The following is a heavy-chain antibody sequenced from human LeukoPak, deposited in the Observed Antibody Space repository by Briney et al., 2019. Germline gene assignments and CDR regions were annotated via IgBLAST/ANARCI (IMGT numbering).Heavy chain of an antibody. CDR2: IYYSGST. CDR3: ARDIYDSSGYYYDY. Sequence: SETLSLTCTVSGGSISSGGYYWSWIRQHPGKGLEWIGYIYYSGSTYYNPPLKSRVTISVDTSKNQFSLKLSSVTAADTAVYYCARDIYDSSGYYYDYWGQGTLVTVSS. D-gene: IGHD3-22*01. V-gene: IGHV4-31*03. J-gene: IGHJ4*02. CDR1: GGSISSGGYY.